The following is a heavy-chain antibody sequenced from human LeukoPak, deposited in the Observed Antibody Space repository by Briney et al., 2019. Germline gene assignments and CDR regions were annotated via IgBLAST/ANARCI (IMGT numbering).Heavy chain of an antibody. CDR3: AKDLAHYGMATLNNFDY. CDR2: IRYDGSNK. J-gene: IGHJ4*02. CDR1: GFTFRTYA. D-gene: IGHD5-24*01. Sequence: PGGSLRLSCAASGFTFRTYAMHWVRQAPGKGLEWVAFIRYDGSNKYYADSVKGRFTISRDDSKNTLYLQMNSLRAEDTAVYYCAKDLAHYGMATLNNFDYWGQGTLVTVSS. V-gene: IGHV3-30*02.